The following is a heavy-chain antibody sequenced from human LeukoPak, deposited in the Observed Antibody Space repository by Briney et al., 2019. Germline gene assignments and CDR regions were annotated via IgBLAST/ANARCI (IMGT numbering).Heavy chain of an antibody. CDR2: IFSDGKI. V-gene: IGHV4-4*07. CDR3: ARLTWGFWFDP. CDR1: GDSTIYNY. D-gene: IGHD7-27*01. J-gene: IGHJ5*02. Sequence: SETLSLTCSVSGDSTIYNYWSWIRQPAGKGLEWIGRIFSDGKINYSPSLESRVTISVDTSKNQFSLKLSSVTAADTAVYYCARLTWGFWFDPWGQGTLVTVSS.